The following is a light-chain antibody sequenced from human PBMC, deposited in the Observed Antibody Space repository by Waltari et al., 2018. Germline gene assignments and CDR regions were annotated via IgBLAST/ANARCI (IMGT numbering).Light chain of an antibody. CDR1: SSDVGGYIF. J-gene: IGLJ1*01. CDR2: EVS. CDR3: GSYTSSSTIYV. Sequence: QSALTQPASVSGSPGQSITTSCTGNSSDVGGYIFVSWYQQHPGTAPKPMIYEVSNGPSGVSNRFSGSKSGNTTSLTISVLQAEDEADYYCGSYTSSSTIYVFGTGTKVTVL. V-gene: IGLV2-14*01.